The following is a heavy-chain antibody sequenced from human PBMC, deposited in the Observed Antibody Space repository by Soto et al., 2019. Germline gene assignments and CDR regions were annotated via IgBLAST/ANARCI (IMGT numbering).Heavy chain of an antibody. CDR3: AREGGAYSGGWRYFDY. J-gene: IGHJ4*02. D-gene: IGHD6-19*01. V-gene: IGHV1-69*18. CDR1: GGTFSTYS. CDR2: IIPMFGTP. Sequence: QVQLVQSGAEVKEPGSSVKVSCKASGGTFSTYSISWVRQAPGQGLEWMGMIIPMFGTPDYAQKSQGRVTITADESTSTVYMELSSLRSEDTAVYYCAREGGAYSGGWRYFDYWGQGTLVTVSS.